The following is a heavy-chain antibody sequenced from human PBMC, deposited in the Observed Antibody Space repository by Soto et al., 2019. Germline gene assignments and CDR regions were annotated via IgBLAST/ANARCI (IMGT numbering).Heavy chain of an antibody. Sequence: GESLKISCQGSGYSSTSYWIGWVRQRPGKGLEWMGRINPSDSYTTYSPSFQGHVTISTDKSFSTAYLQWSGLKASDTAMYYCARLGYCTGTSCYTFDSWGQGTLVTVSS. CDR3: ARLGYCTGTSCYTFDS. CDR2: INPSDSYT. V-gene: IGHV5-10-1*01. D-gene: IGHD2-2*02. CDR1: GYSSTSYW. J-gene: IGHJ4*02.